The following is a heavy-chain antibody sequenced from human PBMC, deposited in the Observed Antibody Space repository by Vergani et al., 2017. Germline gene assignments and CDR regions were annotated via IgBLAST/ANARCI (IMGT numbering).Heavy chain of an antibody. D-gene: IGHD3-10*01. Sequence: VQLVESGGGVVQPGRSLRLSCAASGFTFDDYAMHWVRQAPGKGLEWVSGISWNSGSIGYADSVKGRFTISRDNAKNSLYLQMNSLRAEDTALYYCAKSLLWFGELTYFDYWGQGTLVTVSS. CDR2: ISWNSGSI. V-gene: IGHV3-9*01. CDR1: GFTFDDYA. CDR3: AKSLLWFGELTYFDY. J-gene: IGHJ4*02.